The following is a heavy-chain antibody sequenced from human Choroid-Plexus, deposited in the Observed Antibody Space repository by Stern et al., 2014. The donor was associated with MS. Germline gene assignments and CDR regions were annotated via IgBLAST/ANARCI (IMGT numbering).Heavy chain of an antibody. CDR3: AKDRQWSTYCCDY. D-gene: IGHD2-15*01. Sequence: VQLVESGGGVAQPGRPLILSCAASGFTFSNFGMHWVRQAPGKGLEGVALISYDGSDKYYADSVKGRVTIFRDNSKNTLYMHMNSLRAEDTAVYYCAKDRQWSTYCCDYWGQGSLVTVSS. V-gene: IGHV3-30*18. CDR1: GFTFSNFG. CDR2: ISYDGSDK. J-gene: IGHJ4*02.